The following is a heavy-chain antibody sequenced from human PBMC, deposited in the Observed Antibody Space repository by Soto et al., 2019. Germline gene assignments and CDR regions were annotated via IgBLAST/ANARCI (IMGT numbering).Heavy chain of an antibody. CDR2: IWYDGSNK. J-gene: IGHJ5*02. CDR1: GFTFSSYG. V-gene: IGHV3-30*02. CDR3: AKSLPTTADP. Sequence: GGSLRLSCAASGFTFSSYGMHWVRRAPGKGLEWVAVIWYDGSNKYYADSVKGRFTISRDNSKNTLYLQMNSLRAEDTAVYYSAKSLPTTADPWGQGTLVTVSS.